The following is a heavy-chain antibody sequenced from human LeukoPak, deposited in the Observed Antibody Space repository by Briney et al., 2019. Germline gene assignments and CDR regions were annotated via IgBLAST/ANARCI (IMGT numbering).Heavy chain of an antibody. J-gene: IGHJ4*02. V-gene: IGHV4-4*07. Sequence: PSETLSLTCDVSGVSIQSYWWSWVRKPAGKGLEWIGRIYTTGRTNYSPSFQSRVTMSIDVSSNQFSLTLRSVTAADTAVYYCARSGYTISAYHSDFWGQGAPVTVSP. CDR1: GVSIQSYW. CDR3: ARSGYTISAYHSDF. D-gene: IGHD5-18*01. CDR2: IYTTGRT.